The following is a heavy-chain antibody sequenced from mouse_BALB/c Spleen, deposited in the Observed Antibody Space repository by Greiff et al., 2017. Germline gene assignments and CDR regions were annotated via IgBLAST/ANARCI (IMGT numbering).Heavy chain of an antibody. J-gene: IGHJ1*01. Sequence: EVQLQQSGPGLVKPSQSLSLTCTVTGYSITSDYAWNWIRQFPGNKLEWMGYISYSGSTSYNPSLKSRIFITRDTSKNQFFLQLNSVTTEDTATYYCSYYGSSYWYFDVWGAGTTVTVSS. V-gene: IGHV3-2*02. D-gene: IGHD1-1*01. CDR3: SYYGSSYWYFDV. CDR2: ISYSGST. CDR1: GYSITSDYA.